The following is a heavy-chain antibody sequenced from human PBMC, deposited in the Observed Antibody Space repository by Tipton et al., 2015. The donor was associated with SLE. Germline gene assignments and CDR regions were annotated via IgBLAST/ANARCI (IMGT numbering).Heavy chain of an antibody. Sequence: TLSLTCTVSGGSISSYYWSWIRQPPGKGLEWIGYIYYSGSTNYHTSLKSRVTISVDTSKNQFSLKLGSVTAADTAVYYCAARGVLHWYFDLWGRGTLVTVSS. V-gene: IGHV4-59*08. CDR1: GGSISSYY. CDR3: AARGVLHWYFDL. CDR2: IYYSGST. J-gene: IGHJ2*01. D-gene: IGHD3-16*01.